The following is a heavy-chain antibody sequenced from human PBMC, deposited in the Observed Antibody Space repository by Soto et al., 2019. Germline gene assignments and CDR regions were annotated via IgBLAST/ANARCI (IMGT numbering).Heavy chain of an antibody. CDR1: GGTFSTYT. J-gene: IGHJ5*02. D-gene: IGHD3-22*01. CDR3: AGDPDSHYNDRHAYSYP. V-gene: IGHV1-69*04. CDR2: IIPIIGII. Sequence: ASVKVSCKASGGTFSTYTITWVRQAPGQGLEWMGRIIPIIGIINYAQKFQGRVTITADKFTGTAYMELTRLRSDDTAVYYCAGDPDSHYNDRHAYSYPWGQGTLVTAPQ.